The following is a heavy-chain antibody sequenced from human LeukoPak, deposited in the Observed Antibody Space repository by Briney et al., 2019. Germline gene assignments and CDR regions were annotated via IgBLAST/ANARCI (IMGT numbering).Heavy chain of an antibody. CDR3: ARQGYYGSGSHDY. CDR1: GGSFSGYY. Sequence: SETLSLTCAVYGGSFSGYYWSWVRQPPGKGLEWNGEINHSGSTNYNPSLKSRVTISVDTSKNQFSLKLSSVTAADTAVYYCARQGYYGSGSHDYWGQGTLVTVSS. CDR2: INHSGST. D-gene: IGHD3-10*01. J-gene: IGHJ4*02. V-gene: IGHV4-34*01.